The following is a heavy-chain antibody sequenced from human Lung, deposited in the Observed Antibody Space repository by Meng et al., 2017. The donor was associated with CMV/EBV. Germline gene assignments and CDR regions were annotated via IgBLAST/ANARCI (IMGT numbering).Heavy chain of an antibody. V-gene: IGHV3-11*01. D-gene: IGHD1-14*01. CDR2: ISSGGFTI. CDR1: GFTFSNYD. J-gene: IGHJ4*02. Sequence: GESXKISCSASGFTFSNYDMTWIRQAPGKGLEWIAHISSGGFTIYYADSVTGRFTISRDNAKTSLYLQMNSLRVEDTAIYYCARDPGEYYFDHWGQRTRVTGYS. CDR3: ARDPGEYYFDH.